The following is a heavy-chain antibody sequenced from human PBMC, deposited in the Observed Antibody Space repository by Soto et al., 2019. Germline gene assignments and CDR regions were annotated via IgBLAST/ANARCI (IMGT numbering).Heavy chain of an antibody. J-gene: IGHJ4*02. Sequence: GLEWMGIINPSGGSTSYAQKFQGRVTMTRDTSTSTVYMELSSLRSEDTAVYYCARDLGVDTAMVFFEGFPYYWGQGTLVTVSS. CDR3: ARDLGVDTAMVFFEGFPYY. CDR2: INPSGGST. V-gene: IGHV1-46*01. D-gene: IGHD5-18*01.